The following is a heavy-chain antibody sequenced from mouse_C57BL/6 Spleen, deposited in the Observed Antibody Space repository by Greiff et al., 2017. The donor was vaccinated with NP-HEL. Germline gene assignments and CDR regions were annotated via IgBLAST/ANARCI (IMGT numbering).Heavy chain of an antibody. CDR2: IRNKANGYTT. V-gene: IGHV7-3*01. Sequence: DVKLVESGGGLVQPGGSLSLSCAASGFTFTDYYMSWVRQPPGTALEWLGFIRNKANGYTTEYSASVKGRFTISRDNSQSILYLQMNALRAEDSATYYCARYPHYYGSSQGYFDYWGQGTTLTVSS. CDR1: GFTFTDYY. J-gene: IGHJ2*01. D-gene: IGHD1-1*01. CDR3: ARYPHYYGSSQGYFDY.